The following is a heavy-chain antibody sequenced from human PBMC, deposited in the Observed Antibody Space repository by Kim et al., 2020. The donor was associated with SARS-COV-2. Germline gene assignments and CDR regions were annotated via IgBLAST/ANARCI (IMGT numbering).Heavy chain of an antibody. V-gene: IGHV4-4*07. J-gene: IGHJ4*02. CDR2: TTGRT. Sequence: TTGRTNYHPSLQSRVTMSVDMSQNQFALKLSSVTAADTAVHYCASALGHWGQGTLVTVSS. D-gene: IGHD3-16*02. CDR3: ASALGH.